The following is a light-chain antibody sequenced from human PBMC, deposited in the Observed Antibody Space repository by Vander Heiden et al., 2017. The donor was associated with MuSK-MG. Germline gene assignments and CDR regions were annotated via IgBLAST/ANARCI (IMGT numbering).Light chain of an antibody. CDR1: QNPLQSSNNTNY. J-gene: IGKJ2*01. CDR3: HQYYATQYT. CDR2: WAS. V-gene: IGKV4-1*01. Sequence: DILIIQSPDSLALSLGARATIRFKSSQNPLQSSNNTNYLSWYKQRPGHPLRLLFYWASARDSGVPVRFSASGSGTDFTRSISSLQAEDLAIYYCHQYYATQYTVGQRTKLEIK.